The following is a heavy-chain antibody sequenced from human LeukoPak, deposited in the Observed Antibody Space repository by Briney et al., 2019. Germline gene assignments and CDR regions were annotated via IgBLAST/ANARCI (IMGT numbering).Heavy chain of an antibody. V-gene: IGHV4-34*01. CDR3: ARGRGDYHFDY. CDR2: INHSGST. Sequence: SETPSLTCAVYGGSFSGYYWSWIRQPPGKGLEWIGEINHSGSTNYNPSLKSRVTISVDTSKNQFSLKLSSVTAADTAVYYCARGRGDYHFDYWGQGTLVTVSS. J-gene: IGHJ4*02. D-gene: IGHD3-16*01. CDR1: GGSFSGYY.